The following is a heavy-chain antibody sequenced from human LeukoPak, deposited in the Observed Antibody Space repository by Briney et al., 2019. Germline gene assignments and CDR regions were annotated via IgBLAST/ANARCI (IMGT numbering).Heavy chain of an antibody. CDR2: ISAYNGNT. Sequence: GASVKVSCKASGYTFTSYYMHWVRQAPGRGLEWMGWISAYNGNTNYAQKLQGRVTMTTDTSTSTAYMELRSLRSDDTAVYYCARPQYYYGSGSYGGGYYFDYWGQGTLVTVSS. CDR3: ARPQYYYGSGSYGGGYYFDY. D-gene: IGHD3-10*01. J-gene: IGHJ4*02. V-gene: IGHV1-18*04. CDR1: GYTFTSYY.